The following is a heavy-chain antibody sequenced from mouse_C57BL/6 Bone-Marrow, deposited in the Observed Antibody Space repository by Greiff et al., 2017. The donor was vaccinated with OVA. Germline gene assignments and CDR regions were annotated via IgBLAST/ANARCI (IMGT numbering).Heavy chain of an antibody. CDR1: GYTFTSYG. V-gene: IGHV1-81*01. D-gene: IGHD1-1*01. Sequence: QVQLQQSGAELARPGASVKLSCKASGYTFTSYGISWVKQRPGQGLEWIGEIYPRSGNTYYNEKFKGKATLTADKSYNTAYMQLSSLTTEDSAIYYCARVLWPWFAYWGQGTLVTVSA. J-gene: IGHJ3*01. CDR3: ARVLWPWFAY. CDR2: IYPRSGNT.